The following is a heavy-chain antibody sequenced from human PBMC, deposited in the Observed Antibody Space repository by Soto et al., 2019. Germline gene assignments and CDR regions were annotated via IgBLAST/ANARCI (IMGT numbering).Heavy chain of an antibody. CDR3: ARAHSFDSSGPPRGMDD. Sequence: PSGTLSLTSSVSCNSISSYYLSWIRQPAGKGLEWIGRIYTSGSTNYNPSLKSRVTMSVDTSKNQFSLKLSSVTAADTAVYYCARAHSFDSSGPPRGMDDRGKRTSVT. V-gene: IGHV4-4*07. D-gene: IGHD3-22*01. CDR2: IYTSGST. CDR1: CNSISSYY. J-gene: IGHJ6*04.